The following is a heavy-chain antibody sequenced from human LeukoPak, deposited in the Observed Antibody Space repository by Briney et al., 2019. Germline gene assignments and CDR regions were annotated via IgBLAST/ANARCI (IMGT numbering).Heavy chain of an antibody. V-gene: IGHV3-30*03. CDR2: ISYDGSNK. Sequence: GGSLRLSCAASGFTFSSYGMHWVRQAPGKGLEWVAVISYDGSNKYYADSVKGRFTISRDNSKNTLYLQMNSLRAEDTAVYYCARAGHSIAVSKNWFDPWGQGTLVTVSS. CDR1: GFTFSSYG. CDR3: ARAGHSIAVSKNWFDP. D-gene: IGHD6-19*01. J-gene: IGHJ5*02.